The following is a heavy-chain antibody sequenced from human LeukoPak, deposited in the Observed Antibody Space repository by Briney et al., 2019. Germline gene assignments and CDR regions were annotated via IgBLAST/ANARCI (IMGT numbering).Heavy chain of an antibody. D-gene: IGHD6-13*01. CDR2: ISVYNGNT. J-gene: IGHJ4*02. CDR1: GYTFSRYG. CDR3: ALESTSWSFEY. V-gene: IGHV1-18*01. Sequence: ASVKVSCKASGYTFSRYGINWVRQAPGQGLEWMGWISVYNGNTDYSQRLQGRITMTADTSTSTAFMELTSLRSDDTAVYFCALESTSWSFEYWGQGTLVTVS.